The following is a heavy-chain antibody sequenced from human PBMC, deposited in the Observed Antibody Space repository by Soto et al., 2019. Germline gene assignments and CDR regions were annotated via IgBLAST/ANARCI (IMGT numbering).Heavy chain of an antibody. CDR3: TTGFDF. CDR1: GFSFTDVW. J-gene: IGHJ4*02. Sequence: EEQLVESGGGLVKPGGSLRLSCAASGFSFTDVWMSWVRQVPGEGLEWVGLIRSKAHGGTPEYAAPVKGRFAISRDDSRSTLYLQMNSLMSEDTAVYYCTTGFDFRGQGTLVTVSS. D-gene: IGHD5-12*01. V-gene: IGHV3-15*05. CDR2: IRSKAHGGTP.